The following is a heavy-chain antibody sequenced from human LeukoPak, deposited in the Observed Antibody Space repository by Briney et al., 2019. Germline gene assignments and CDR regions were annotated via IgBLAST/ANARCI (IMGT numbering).Heavy chain of an antibody. CDR2: ISTGGNTV. J-gene: IGHJ4*02. CDR3: ARSARGYSRDY. D-gene: IGHD2-21*01. V-gene: IGHV3-48*03. CDR1: GFTFSDSE. Sequence: GGSLRLSCAASGFTFSDSEMNWVRQAPGKGLEWVSYISTGGNTVYYADSVKGRFTISRDNVKNSLYLQVNSLRAEDTAVYYCARSARGYSRDYWGQGTLVTVSS.